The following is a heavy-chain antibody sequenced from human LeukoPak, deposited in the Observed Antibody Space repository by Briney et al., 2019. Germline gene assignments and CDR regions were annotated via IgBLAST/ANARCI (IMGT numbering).Heavy chain of an antibody. CDR3: ARMDNSGDAVDI. Sequence: SGTLSLTCAVSGGSISSTNWWGWVRQPPGKGLEWIGEIYHSGTTNYTPSLKSRVTMSVDKSNNHFSLRLTSVTAADTAIYYCARMDNSGDAVDIWGQGTMVTVSS. V-gene: IGHV4-4*02. CDR1: GGSISSTNW. CDR2: IYHSGTT. J-gene: IGHJ3*02. D-gene: IGHD2-2*03.